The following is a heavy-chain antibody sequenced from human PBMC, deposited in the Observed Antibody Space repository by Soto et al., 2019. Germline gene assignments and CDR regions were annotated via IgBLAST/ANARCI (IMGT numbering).Heavy chain of an antibody. CDR3: AREFYGYYTYGPGDY. J-gene: IGHJ4*02. D-gene: IGHD3-3*01. CDR2: INDDGSER. CDR1: GFMFGVYW. Sequence: EAQVVESGGGLVQPGGSLRLSCEASGFMFGVYWMSWVRQAPGKGLEWVANINDDGSERNYVDSVKGRFTISRDTPNNLLFLQMNSLRDEDTAVYYCAREFYGYYTYGPGDYWGQGTLVAVSS. V-gene: IGHV3-7*01.